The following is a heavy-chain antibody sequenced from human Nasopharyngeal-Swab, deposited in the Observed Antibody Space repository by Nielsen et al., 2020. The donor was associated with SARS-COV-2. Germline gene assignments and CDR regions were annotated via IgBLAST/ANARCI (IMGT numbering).Heavy chain of an antibody. J-gene: IGHJ5*02. D-gene: IGHD2-21*01. V-gene: IGHV3-30*18. CDR3: AKDQSINWFDP. Sequence: VRKAPGKGLEWVAVISYDGSNKYYADSVKGRFTISRDNSKNTLYLQMNSLRAEDTAVYYCAKDQSINWFDPWGQGTLVTVSS. CDR2: ISYDGSNK.